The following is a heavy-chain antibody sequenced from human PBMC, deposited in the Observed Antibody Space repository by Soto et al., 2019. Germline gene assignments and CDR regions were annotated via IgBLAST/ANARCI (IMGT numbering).Heavy chain of an antibody. Sequence: ASVKVSCKASGYTFTSYGISWVRRAPGQGLEWMGWISAYNGNTNYAQKLQGRVTMTTDTSTSTAYVELRSLRSDDTAVYYCARDDSSSWYYWFDPWGQGTLVTVSS. CDR3: ARDDSSSWYYWFDP. CDR2: ISAYNGNT. CDR1: GYTFTSYG. V-gene: IGHV1-18*01. J-gene: IGHJ5*02. D-gene: IGHD6-13*01.